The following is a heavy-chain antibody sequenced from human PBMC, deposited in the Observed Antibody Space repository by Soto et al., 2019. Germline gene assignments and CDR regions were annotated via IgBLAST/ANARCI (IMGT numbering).Heavy chain of an antibody. CDR1: GFSFSNYN. D-gene: IGHD3-3*01. J-gene: IGHJ4*02. V-gene: IGHV3-48*02. Sequence: GGSLRLSCVASGFSFSNYNMNWVRQAPGKGLEWVSYITGSSDTVHYADSVRGRFTISRDNAESSLYLQMNSLRDEDTAVYFCARDFGHGYYLDYWGRGTLVTVSS. CDR2: ITGSSDTV. CDR3: ARDFGHGYYLDY.